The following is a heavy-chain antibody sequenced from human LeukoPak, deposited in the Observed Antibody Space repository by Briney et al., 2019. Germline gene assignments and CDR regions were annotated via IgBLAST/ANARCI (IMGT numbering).Heavy chain of an antibody. Sequence: ASVKVSCKTSGYRFSDYGISWVRQAPGQGLQWMGWINTYNGSTEYAQSLQGRATMTIDTATATAYLEVRSLISDDTAVYYCARDLGEGAKRDLDFWGQGTLVTVSS. CDR2: INTYNGST. CDR3: ARDLGEGAKRDLDF. CDR1: GYRFSDYG. V-gene: IGHV1-18*01. D-gene: IGHD1-26*01. J-gene: IGHJ4*02.